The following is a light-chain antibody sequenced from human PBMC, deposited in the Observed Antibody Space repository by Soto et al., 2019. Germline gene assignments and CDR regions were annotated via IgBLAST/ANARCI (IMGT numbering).Light chain of an antibody. V-gene: IGLV2-14*01. CDR2: EVS. CDR1: TSDVGGYNY. Sequence: QSLITHPASVSGSPGQSIAISCTGTTSDVGGYNYVSWYQQHPGKVPKLPIHEVSNRPSGVSNRFSGSKSGNTASLTISGLQAEDEADYYCLSKTSTISYVFGTGTKVTVL. CDR3: LSKTSTISYV. J-gene: IGLJ1*01.